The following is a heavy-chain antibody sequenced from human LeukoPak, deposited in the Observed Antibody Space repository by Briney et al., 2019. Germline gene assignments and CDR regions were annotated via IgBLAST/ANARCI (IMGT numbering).Heavy chain of an antibody. CDR1: GFTFSSYG. D-gene: IGHD6-19*01. J-gene: IGHJ4*02. CDR3: ATEGVAVAGFDY. Sequence: GGSLRLSCAAPGFTFSSYGMHWVRQAPGKGLEWVAVISYDGSNKYYADSVKGRFTISRDNSKNTLYLQMNSLRVEDTAVYYCATEGVAVAGFDYWGQGTLVTVSS. CDR2: ISYDGSNK. V-gene: IGHV3-30*03.